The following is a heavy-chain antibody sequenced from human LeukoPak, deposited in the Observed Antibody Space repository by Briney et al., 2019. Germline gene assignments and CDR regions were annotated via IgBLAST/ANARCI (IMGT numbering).Heavy chain of an antibody. Sequence: SETLSLTCTVSGDSISTSNCYWGWIRQPPGKGLEWIGSIYYSGSTYYNPSLKSRVTISVDTSKNQFSLNLNSVTAADTAVFYCAWHYDGSNYSPFDYWGQGTLVTVSS. CDR2: IYYSGST. D-gene: IGHD3-22*01. J-gene: IGHJ4*02. CDR1: GDSISTSNCY. V-gene: IGHV4-39*01. CDR3: AWHYDGSNYSPFDY.